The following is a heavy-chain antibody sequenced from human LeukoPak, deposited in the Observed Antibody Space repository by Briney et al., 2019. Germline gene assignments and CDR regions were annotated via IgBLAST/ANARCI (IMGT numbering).Heavy chain of an antibody. CDR3: ARGDSSSWYLLTIPFDY. D-gene: IGHD6-13*01. J-gene: IGHJ4*02. Sequence: GGSLRLSCAASGFTFSSYGMHWVRQAPGKGLEWVAVIWYDGSNKYYADSVKGRFTISRDNSKNTLYLQMNSLRAEDTAVYYCARGDSSSWYLLTIPFDYWGRGTLVTVSS. CDR2: IWYDGSNK. CDR1: GFTFSSYG. V-gene: IGHV3-33*01.